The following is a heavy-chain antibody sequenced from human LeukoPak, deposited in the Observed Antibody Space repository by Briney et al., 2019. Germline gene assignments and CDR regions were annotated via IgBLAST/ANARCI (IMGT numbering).Heavy chain of an antibody. CDR1: GGSFSGYY. V-gene: IGHV4-34*01. J-gene: IGHJ6*02. CDR3: ARGNYSPGLYYYYYYGMDV. CDR2: INHSGST. Sequence: SETLSLTCAVYGGSFSGYYWSWIRQPPGKGLEWIGEINHSGSTNYNPSLKSRVTISVDTSKNQFSLKLSSVTAADTAVYYCARGNYSPGLYYYYYYGMDVWGQGTTVTVSS. D-gene: IGHD2-15*01.